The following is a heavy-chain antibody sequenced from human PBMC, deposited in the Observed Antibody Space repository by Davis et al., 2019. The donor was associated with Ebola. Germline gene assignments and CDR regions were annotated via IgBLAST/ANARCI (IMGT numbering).Heavy chain of an antibody. CDR3: ARCSPPGWFDP. Sequence: ASVKVSCKASGYTFTSYYMHWVRQAPGQGLEWMGIINPSGGSTSYAQKFQGRVTMTRDTSTSTVYMELRSLRSDDTAVYYCARCSPPGWFDPWGQGTLVTVSS. J-gene: IGHJ5*02. CDR1: GYTFTSYY. CDR2: INPSGGST. V-gene: IGHV1-46*01. D-gene: IGHD3-10*02.